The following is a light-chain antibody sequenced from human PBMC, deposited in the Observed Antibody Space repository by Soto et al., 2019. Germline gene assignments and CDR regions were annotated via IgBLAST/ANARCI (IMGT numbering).Light chain of an antibody. J-gene: IGKJ4*01. Sequence: EIVMTQSPATLSVSPGERATHSCRASQSVSSNLAWYQQKPGQAPRLLIYGASTRATGIPARFSGSGSGTEFTLTIGSLQSEDFAVYYCQQYNNWPLTFGGGTKVEIK. CDR3: QQYNNWPLT. V-gene: IGKV3-15*01. CDR1: QSVSSN. CDR2: GAS.